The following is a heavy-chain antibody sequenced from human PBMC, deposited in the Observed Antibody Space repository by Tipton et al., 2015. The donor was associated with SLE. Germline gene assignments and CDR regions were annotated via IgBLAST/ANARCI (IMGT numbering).Heavy chain of an antibody. CDR1: GVSISGSSSY. V-gene: IGHV4-39*01. D-gene: IGHD2-8*01. CDR2: ITNSGNT. J-gene: IGHJ5*02. CDR3: ARHDTNYGRNWFDP. Sequence: TLSLTCTVSGVSISGSSSYWDWIRQPPGKGPEGIGRITNSGNTYYTPSFQSRVTMSVDTSKNHFSLKLSSETAADTAVYYCARHDTNYGRNWFDPWGQGTLVTVSS.